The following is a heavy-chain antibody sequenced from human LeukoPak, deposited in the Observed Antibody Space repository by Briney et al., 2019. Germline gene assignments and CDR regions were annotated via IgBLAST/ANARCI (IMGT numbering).Heavy chain of an antibody. CDR3: ARYGSGSNYRDPFDS. CDR2: IYRDSSVK. Sequence: PGRSLRLSCAASGFTFDDYAMNWVRQAPGKGLEWISCIYRDSSVKHYADSVRGRFTVSRDNAKNSVYLQMNSLRAEDTAVYFCARYGSGSNYRDPFDSWGQGTLVTVSS. D-gene: IGHD3-10*01. J-gene: IGHJ4*02. V-gene: IGHV3-48*01. CDR1: GFTFDDYA.